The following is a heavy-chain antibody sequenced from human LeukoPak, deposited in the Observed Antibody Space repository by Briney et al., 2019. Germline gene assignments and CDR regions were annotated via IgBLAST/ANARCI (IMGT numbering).Heavy chain of an antibody. J-gene: IGHJ4*02. CDR2: INLNSGGT. Sequence: GSSVTVSCKASGYTFTGYYMHWVRQAPGQGLEWMGWINLNSGGTNYAQQSQGTVTMTRDTSISTAYMELSRLRSDDTAVYYCARGFTIFGVAQRNYFDYWGQGTLVTVSS. D-gene: IGHD3-3*01. V-gene: IGHV1-2*02. CDR3: ARGFTIFGVAQRNYFDY. CDR1: GYTFTGYY.